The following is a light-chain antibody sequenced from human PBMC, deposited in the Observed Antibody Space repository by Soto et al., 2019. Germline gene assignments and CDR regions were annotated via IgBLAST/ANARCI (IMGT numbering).Light chain of an antibody. CDR3: QKYDTAPQT. CDR2: AAS. J-gene: IGKJ1*01. Sequence: DIQMTQSPSSLSASVGDTVTITCRASQGIIDYLAWYQQRPGKVPKLLIYAASTLQTGVPSRFSGSGAGTDFTLTISSLQPEDVATYYCQKYDTAPQTFGQGTRGEIK. CDR1: QGIIDY. V-gene: IGKV1-27*01.